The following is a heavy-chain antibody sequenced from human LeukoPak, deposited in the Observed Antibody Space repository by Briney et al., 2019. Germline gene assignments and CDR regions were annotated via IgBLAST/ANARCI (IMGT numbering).Heavy chain of an antibody. V-gene: IGHV5-51*01. J-gene: IGHJ4*02. CDR2: IYPGDSDT. CDR1: GYGFNSYW. Sequence: GESLKISCKGSGYGFNSYWIGWVRQMPGKGLEWMGIIYPGDSDTRYSPPFQGQVTISVDKSISTAYLQWSGLKASDTAMYYCGRLTYCSGASCYLDYWGQGTLVTVPS. CDR3: GRLTYCSGASCYLDY. D-gene: IGHD2-15*01.